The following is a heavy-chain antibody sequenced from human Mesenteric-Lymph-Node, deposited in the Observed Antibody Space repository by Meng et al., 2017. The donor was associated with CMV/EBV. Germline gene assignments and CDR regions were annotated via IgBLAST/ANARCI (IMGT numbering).Heavy chain of an antibody. Sequence: GGSLRLSCAASGFTFSSYWMHWVRQAPGKGLVWVSRINSDGSSTSYADSVKGRFTISRDNAKNTLYLQMNSLRAEDTAVYYCARGIYCSGGSCLRGDFDYWGQGTLVTVSS. D-gene: IGHD2-15*01. CDR3: ARGIYCSGGSCLRGDFDY. J-gene: IGHJ4*02. V-gene: IGHV3-74*01. CDR1: GFTFSSYW. CDR2: INSDGSST.